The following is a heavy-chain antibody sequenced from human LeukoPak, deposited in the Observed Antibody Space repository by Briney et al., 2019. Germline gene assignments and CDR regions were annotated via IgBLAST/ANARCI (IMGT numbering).Heavy chain of an antibody. CDR2: ISGSGDDT. CDR1: AFTLSSYA. CDR3: AKHDYGGNYNWFDP. J-gene: IGHJ5*02. D-gene: IGHD4-23*01. Sequence: GGSLRLSCAASAFTLSSYAMSRVHQAPGKGLEWVSAISGSGDDTHYADSVKGRLTISRDNSKNTLYLQMNSLRAEDTAVYYCAKHDYGGNYNWFDPWGQGTLVTVSS. V-gene: IGHV3-23*01.